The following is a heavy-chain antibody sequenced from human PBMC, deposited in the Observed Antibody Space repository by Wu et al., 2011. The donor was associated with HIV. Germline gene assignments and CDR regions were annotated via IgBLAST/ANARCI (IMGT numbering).Heavy chain of an antibody. CDR1: GYTFTGYY. CDR2: INPNSGGT. J-gene: IGHJ6*02. Sequence: QVQLVQSGAEVKKPGASVKVSCKASGYTFTGYYMHWVRQAPGQGLEWMGWINPNSGGTNYAQKFQGRVTMTRDTSISTAYMELSRLRSDDTAVYYCAREAEVATIGGGMDVWGQGTTVTVSS. D-gene: IGHD5-12*01. V-gene: IGHV1-2*02. CDR3: AREAEVATIGGGMDV.